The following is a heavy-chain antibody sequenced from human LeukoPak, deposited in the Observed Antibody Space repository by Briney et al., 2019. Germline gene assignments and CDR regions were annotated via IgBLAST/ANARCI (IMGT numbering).Heavy chain of an antibody. V-gene: IGHV3-30-3*01. CDR3: ARFNVVTDAFDI. J-gene: IGHJ3*02. CDR2: ISYDGSNK. Sequence: GGSLRLSCAASGFTFSSYAMHRVRQAPGKGLEWVAVISYDGSNKYYADSVKGRFTISRDNSKNTLYLQMNSLRAEDTAVYYCARFNVVTDAFDIWGQGTMVTVSS. CDR1: GFTFSSYA. D-gene: IGHD2-21*02.